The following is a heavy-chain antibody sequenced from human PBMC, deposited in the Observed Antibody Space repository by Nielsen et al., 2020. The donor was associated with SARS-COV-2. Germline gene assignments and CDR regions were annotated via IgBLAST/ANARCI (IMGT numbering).Heavy chain of an antibody. Sequence: GGSLRLSCAASGFTFSSYWMSWVRQAPGKGLEWVANIKQDGSEKYYVDSVKGRFTISRDNSKNTLYLQMNSLRAEDTAVYYCAREELELRLGPDYWGQGTLVTVSS. CDR3: AREELELRLGPDY. D-gene: IGHD1-7*01. CDR1: GFTFSSYW. V-gene: IGHV3-7*01. CDR2: IKQDGSEK. J-gene: IGHJ4*02.